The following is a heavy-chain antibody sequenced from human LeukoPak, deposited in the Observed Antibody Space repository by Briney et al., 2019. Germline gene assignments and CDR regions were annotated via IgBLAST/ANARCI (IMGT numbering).Heavy chain of an antibody. CDR3: ARPRAAAGTTQYYFDY. J-gene: IGHJ4*02. V-gene: IGHV5-51*01. D-gene: IGHD6-13*01. CDR1: GYRFTSYW. CDR2: IYPSDSDT. Sequence: GESLKISCKGSGYRFTSYWIGWVRQMPGKGLEWMGIIYPSDSDTRYSPSFQGQVTISADKSISTAYLQCSSLKASDTAMHYCARPRAAAGTTQYYFDYWGQGTLVTVSS.